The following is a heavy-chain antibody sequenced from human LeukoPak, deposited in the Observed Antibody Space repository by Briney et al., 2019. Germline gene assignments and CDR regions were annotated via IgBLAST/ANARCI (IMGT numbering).Heavy chain of an antibody. CDR1: GFTFSDYY. Sequence: GGSLRLSCAASGFTFSDYYMSWIRQAPGKGLEWVSYISSSGSTIYYADSVKGRFTISRDNAKNSLYLQMNSLRAEDTAVYYCAGEGWFGEKNFDYWGQGTLVTVSS. V-gene: IGHV3-11*01. J-gene: IGHJ4*02. D-gene: IGHD3-10*01. CDR3: AGEGWFGEKNFDY. CDR2: ISSSGSTI.